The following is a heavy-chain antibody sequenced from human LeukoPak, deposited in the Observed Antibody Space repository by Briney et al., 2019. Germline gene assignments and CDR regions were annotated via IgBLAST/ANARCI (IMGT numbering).Heavy chain of an antibody. V-gene: IGHV1-69*13. Sequence: SVKVSCKASGGTFSSYAISWVRQAPGQGLEWMGGIIPIFGTANYAQKFQGRVTITADESTSTAYMELSSLRSEDTAVYYCARAYDFWSGYYFIEFGYWGQGTLVTVSA. CDR1: GGTFSSYA. J-gene: IGHJ4*02. CDR2: IIPIFGTA. CDR3: ARAYDFWSGYYFIEFGY. D-gene: IGHD3-3*01.